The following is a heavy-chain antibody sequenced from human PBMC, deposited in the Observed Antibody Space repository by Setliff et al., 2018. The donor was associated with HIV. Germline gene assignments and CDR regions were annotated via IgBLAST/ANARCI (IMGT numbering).Heavy chain of an antibody. CDR3: ARDVDYTDAFDI. CDR2: FIPIFGTA. J-gene: IGHJ3*02. D-gene: IGHD4-4*01. CDR1: GGTFSSYA. V-gene: IGHV1-69*13. Sequence: SVKVSCKASGGTFSSYAISWVRQAPGQGLEWMGGFIPIFGTANYAQKFQGRVTITADESTSTAYMELRSLRSDDTAVYYCARDVDYTDAFDIWGQGTMVTVSS.